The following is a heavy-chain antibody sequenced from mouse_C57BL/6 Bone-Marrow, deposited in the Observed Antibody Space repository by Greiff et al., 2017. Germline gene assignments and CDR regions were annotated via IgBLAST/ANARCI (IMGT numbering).Heavy chain of an antibody. Sequence: QVHVKQSGPGLVQPSQSLSITCTVSGFSLTSYGVHWVRQSPGKGLEWLGVIWSGGSTDYNAAFISRLSISKDNSKSQVFFKMNSLQADDTAIYYCARKGDGYYFDYWGQGTTLTVSS. CDR2: IWSGGST. CDR1: GFSLTSYG. J-gene: IGHJ2*01. V-gene: IGHV2-2*01. CDR3: ARKGDGYYFDY. D-gene: IGHD2-3*01.